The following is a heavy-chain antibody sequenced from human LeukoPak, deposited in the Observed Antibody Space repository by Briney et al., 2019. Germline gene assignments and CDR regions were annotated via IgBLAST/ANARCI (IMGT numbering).Heavy chain of an antibody. J-gene: IGHJ3*01. D-gene: IGHD7-27*01. V-gene: IGHV3-48*02. CDR2: IDTRSSVI. CDR3: AREDDSWGPNNLDL. CDR1: AFTFSDHS. Sequence: GGSLRLSCAASAFTFSDHSMSWVRQAPGKWLEWISYIDTRSSVIYYGDSVMGRFTISRDNAKNTLYLQMNRLRDEDTAMYYCAREDDSWGPNNLDLWGQGTMVTVSS.